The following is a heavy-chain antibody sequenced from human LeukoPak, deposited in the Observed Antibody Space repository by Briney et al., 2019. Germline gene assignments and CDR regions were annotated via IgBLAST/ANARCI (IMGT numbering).Heavy chain of an antibody. CDR3: AREGRVSGYDFDC. Sequence: QPGGFLRLSCAASGFTFSSYWMHWVRQAPGKGLVWVSRINSDVSSITYADSVKGRFSISRDNAKNTLYLQMNSLRVEDTAVYYCAREGRVSGYDFDCWGQGTLVTVSS. J-gene: IGHJ4*02. V-gene: IGHV3-74*03. CDR1: GFTFSSYW. D-gene: IGHD5-12*01. CDR2: INSDVSSI.